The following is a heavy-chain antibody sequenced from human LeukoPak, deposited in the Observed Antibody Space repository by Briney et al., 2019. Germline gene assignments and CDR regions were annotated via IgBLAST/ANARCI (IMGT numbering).Heavy chain of an antibody. J-gene: IGHJ4*02. D-gene: IGHD2-2*01. CDR3: TKDRYCSSTSCPTDH. CDR1: GFTFDEYA. Sequence: GGSLRLSCAASGFTFDEYAMQGVRQAPGKGVEWVSLISGDGSNTYYTDSVKGRFTISRDNSKNSLYLQMNGLRTEDTALYYCTKDRYCSSTSCPTDHWGQGTLVTVSS. V-gene: IGHV3-43*02. CDR2: ISGDGSNT.